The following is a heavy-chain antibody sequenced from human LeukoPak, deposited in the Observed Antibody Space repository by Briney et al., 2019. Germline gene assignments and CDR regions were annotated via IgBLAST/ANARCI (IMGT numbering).Heavy chain of an antibody. CDR2: ISNSAI. V-gene: IGHV3-48*03. CDR1: GFTFSSYE. CDR3: APPRRRAFDL. J-gene: IGHJ3*01. Sequence: QTGGSLRLSCAASGFTFSSYEVKWGRQAPGKGLEWVSHISNSAIYYADAVKGRFTISRDNAKNSLYLQMNSLRADDTAIYYCAPPRRRAFDLWAQRPFVTVSS.